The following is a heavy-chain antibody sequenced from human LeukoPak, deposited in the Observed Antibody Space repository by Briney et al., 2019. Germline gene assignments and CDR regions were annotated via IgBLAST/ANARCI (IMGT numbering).Heavy chain of an antibody. V-gene: IGHV4-39*01. J-gene: IGHJ4*02. CDR2: IYYSGST. CDR3: ARHITAFQAFDS. CDR1: GGSISSSSYF. Sequence: SETLSLTCTVSGGSISSSSYFWAWIRQPPGKGLEWIGSIYYSGSTYYNPSLNSRVTISVDTSKNQFSLNLSSVTAADTAVYYCARHITAFQAFDSWGQGTLVTVSS. D-gene: IGHD3-16*01.